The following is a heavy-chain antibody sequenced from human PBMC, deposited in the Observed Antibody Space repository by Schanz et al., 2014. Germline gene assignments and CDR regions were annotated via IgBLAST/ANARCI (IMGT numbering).Heavy chain of an antibody. V-gene: IGHV3-23*04. D-gene: IGHD6-19*01. CDR2: LSGSGGST. CDR1: GFAFSIYG. Sequence: QLVGSGGGLIQPGGSLRLSCTASGFAFSIYGMHWVRQAPGKGLEWVSALSGSGGSTYYADSVKGRFTISRDNSKNTLYLQMSSLRAEDTAIYYCAKLSSSGRLAGYFDYWGQGALVTVSS. CDR3: AKLSSSGRLAGYFDY. J-gene: IGHJ4*02.